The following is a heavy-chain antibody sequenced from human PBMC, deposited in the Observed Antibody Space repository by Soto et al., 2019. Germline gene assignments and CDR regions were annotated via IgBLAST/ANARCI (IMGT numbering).Heavy chain of an antibody. V-gene: IGHV3-48*03. Sequence: SLRLSCSASGFTFSSYEMNWFRQAPGKGLEWVSYISSSGSTIYYADSVKGRFTISRDNAKNSLYLQMNSLRAEDTAVYYCARVPGFATPIYGMDVWGQGTTVTVSS. CDR1: GFTFSSYE. CDR2: ISSSGSTI. J-gene: IGHJ6*02. CDR3: ARVPGFATPIYGMDV.